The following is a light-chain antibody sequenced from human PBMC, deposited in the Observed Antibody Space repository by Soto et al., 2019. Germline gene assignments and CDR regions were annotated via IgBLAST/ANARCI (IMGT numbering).Light chain of an antibody. CDR3: QQYYSTPFT. CDR2: WAS. V-gene: IGKV4-1*01. J-gene: IGKJ3*01. Sequence: DIVMTQSPDSLAVSLGERATINCKSSQSVLYSSINKNYLAWYQQKPGQPPRLLIYWASTRESGVPDRFSGSGSVTDFTLTISSLQAEDVAVYYCQQYYSTPFTFGPGTKVDIK. CDR1: QSVLYSSINKNY.